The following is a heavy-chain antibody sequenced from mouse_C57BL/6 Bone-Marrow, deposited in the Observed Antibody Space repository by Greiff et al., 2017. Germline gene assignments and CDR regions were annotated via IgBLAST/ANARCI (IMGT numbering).Heavy chain of an antibody. CDR1: GYAFSSSW. D-gene: IGHD1-1*01. CDR2: IYPGDGDT. Sequence: VQRVESGPELVKPGASVKISCKASGYAFSSSWMNWVKQRPGKGLEWIGRIYPGDGDTNYNGKFKGKATLTADKSSSTAYMQLSSLTSEDSAVYFCARSGWYYQDFDYWGQGTTLTVSS. CDR3: ARSGWYYQDFDY. V-gene: IGHV1-82*01. J-gene: IGHJ2*01.